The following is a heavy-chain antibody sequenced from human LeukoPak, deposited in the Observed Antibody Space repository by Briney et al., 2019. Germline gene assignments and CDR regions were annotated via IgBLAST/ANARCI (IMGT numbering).Heavy chain of an antibody. V-gene: IGHV3-74*01. CDR3: VRGGYGSIDY. J-gene: IGHJ4*02. D-gene: IGHD4-17*01. CDR2: IRGDGGTT. Sequence: GGSLRLSCEASGFIFSSLWMHWVRQAPGKGLVWASYIRGDGGTTSYADSVKGRFTISRDNAKNTLYLQLNSLRVEDTAVYYCVRGGYGSIDYWGQGTLVTVSS. CDR1: GFIFSSLW.